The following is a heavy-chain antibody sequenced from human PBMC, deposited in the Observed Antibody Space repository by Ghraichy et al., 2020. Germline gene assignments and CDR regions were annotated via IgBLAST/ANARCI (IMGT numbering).Heavy chain of an antibody. CDR3: AKNFVHYGDTYGFLNY. J-gene: IGHJ4*02. CDR1: GGSISTSSYY. V-gene: IGHV4-39*07. D-gene: IGHD5-18*01. Sequence: SQTLSLTCSVSGGSISTSSYYWGWVRPPPGKGLEWIGSIHQGGNTYYNPSLKSRVTISVDTSKNQFSLKLGSVTAADTAVYYCAKNFVHYGDTYGFLNYWGQGTLVTVSS. CDR2: IHQGGNT.